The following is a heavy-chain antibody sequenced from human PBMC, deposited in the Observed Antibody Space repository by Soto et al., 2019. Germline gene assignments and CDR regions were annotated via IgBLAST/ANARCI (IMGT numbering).Heavy chain of an antibody. CDR3: TRDPLIAVAAYDAFDI. CDR2: IWYDGSNK. D-gene: IGHD6-19*01. V-gene: IGHV3-33*01. Sequence: SGGGVVQRGGSLRLSCAASGFTFSSYGMHWVRQAPGKGLEWVAVIWYDGSNKYYADSVKGRYTISRDDSKNTVYLQMNSLGAEDTAVYYCTRDPLIAVAAYDAFDIWGQGTSVTVSS. CDR1: GFTFSSYG. J-gene: IGHJ3*02.